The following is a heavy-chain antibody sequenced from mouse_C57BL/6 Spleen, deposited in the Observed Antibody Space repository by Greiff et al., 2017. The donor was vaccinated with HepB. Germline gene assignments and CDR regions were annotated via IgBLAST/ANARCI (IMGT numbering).Heavy chain of an antibody. CDR2: ISSGGDYI. V-gene: IGHV5-9-1*02. CDR3: TREDYYGSTNWYFDV. J-gene: IGHJ1*03. CDR1: GFTFSSYA. D-gene: IGHD1-1*01. Sequence: EVKVVESGEGLVKPGGSLKLSCAASGFTFSSYAMSWVRQTPEKRLEWVAYISSGGDYIYYADTVKGRFTISRDNARNTLYLQMSSLKSEDTAMYYCTREDYYGSTNWYFDVWGTGTTVTVSS.